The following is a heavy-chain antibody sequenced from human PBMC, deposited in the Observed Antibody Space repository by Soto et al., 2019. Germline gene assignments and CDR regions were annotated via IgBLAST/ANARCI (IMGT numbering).Heavy chain of an antibody. Sequence: QVQLQESGPGLVKPSQTLSLTCTVSGGSISSGGYYWSWIRQHPGKGLEWIGYIYYSGSTYYNPALKRRATVPVDTSKNQFALKLSSVTAADTAVYYCAVSEYYDSSGYPSYWGQGTLVTVSS. CDR1: GGSISSGGYY. D-gene: IGHD3-22*01. V-gene: IGHV4-31*03. J-gene: IGHJ4*02. CDR2: IYYSGST. CDR3: AVSEYYDSSGYPSY.